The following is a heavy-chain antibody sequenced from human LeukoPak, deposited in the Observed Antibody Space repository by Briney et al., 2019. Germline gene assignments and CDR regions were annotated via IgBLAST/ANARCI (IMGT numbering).Heavy chain of an antibody. Sequence: KAGGSLRLSCAASGFTFSSYAMHWVRQAPGKGLEYVSAVSSNGGSTYYANSVKGRFTISRDNSKNTLYLQMGSLRAEDMAVYYCARVRIWSGHYHGRLDYWGQGTLVTVSS. V-gene: IGHV3-64*01. CDR2: VSSNGGST. CDR1: GFTFSSYA. D-gene: IGHD3-3*01. CDR3: ARVRIWSGHYHGRLDY. J-gene: IGHJ4*02.